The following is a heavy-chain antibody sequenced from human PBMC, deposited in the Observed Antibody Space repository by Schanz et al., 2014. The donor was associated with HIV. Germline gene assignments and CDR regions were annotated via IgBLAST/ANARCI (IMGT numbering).Heavy chain of an antibody. J-gene: IGHJ4*02. Sequence: QVQLQQWGAGLLNSSETLSLTCAVYGGSLSGYDWNWIRQPPGKGLEWIGGINHSGSTNYNLSLKSRANISVDTSKNQFSLRLNSVTAADTAVYYCARTPYYFDYWGQGTLVTVSS. CDR2: INHSGST. CDR1: GGSLSGYD. V-gene: IGHV4-34*02. CDR3: ARTPYYFDY.